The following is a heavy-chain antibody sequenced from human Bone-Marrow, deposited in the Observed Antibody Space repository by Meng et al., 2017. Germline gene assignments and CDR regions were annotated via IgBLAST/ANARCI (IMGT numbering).Heavy chain of an antibody. CDR3: ARGVTFKYGVGADDAFDI. Sequence: GESLKISCAASGFTFSSYSMNWVRQAPGKGLEWVSSISSSSSYIYYADSVKGRFTISRDNAKNSLYLQMNSLRAEDTAVYYCARGVTFKYGVGADDAFDIWGQGTMVTVSS. CDR2: ISSSSSYI. V-gene: IGHV3-21*01. J-gene: IGHJ3*02. D-gene: IGHD1-26*01. CDR1: GFTFSSYS.